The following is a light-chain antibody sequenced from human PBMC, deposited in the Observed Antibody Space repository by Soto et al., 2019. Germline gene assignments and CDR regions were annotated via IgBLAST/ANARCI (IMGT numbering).Light chain of an antibody. CDR2: EVS. CDR1: ISDVGGYNY. Sequence: QSALTQPASVSGSPGQSITISCTGTISDVGGYNYVSWYQQHAGKAPKLIIHEVSKRTSGVSNRFSGSKSGNTSSLTISGLHAEDEADYYCDSYTSSRAYVFGIGTKLTVL. V-gene: IGLV2-14*01. CDR3: DSYTSSRAYV. J-gene: IGLJ1*01.